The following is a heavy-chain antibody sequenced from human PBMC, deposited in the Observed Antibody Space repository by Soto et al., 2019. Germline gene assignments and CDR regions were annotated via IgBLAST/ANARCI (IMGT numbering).Heavy chain of an antibody. CDR1: GGTFSSHV. D-gene: IGHD4-17*01. CDR3: ARARMRSYSGDTRGEDYYYYGMDV. Sequence: QVQLVQSGAEVKKPGSSVKVSCKASGGTFSSHVISWVRQAPGQGLEWMGGIIPIFGTTNYAQKFQGRVTMTADESTRTAYMELRSTSAEDTAVYYCARARMRSYSGDTRGEDYYYYGMDVWGQGTTVTVS. J-gene: IGHJ6*02. V-gene: IGHV1-69*01. CDR2: IIPIFGTT.